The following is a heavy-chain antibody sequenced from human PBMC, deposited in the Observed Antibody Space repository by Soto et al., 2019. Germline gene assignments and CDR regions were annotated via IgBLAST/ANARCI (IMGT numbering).Heavy chain of an antibody. CDR3: ARNYYDSSGYYPYDAFDI. J-gene: IGHJ3*02. CDR2: IYYSGST. CDR1: GGSISSSSYY. D-gene: IGHD3-22*01. V-gene: IGHV4-39*01. Sequence: SETLSLTCTVSGGSISSSSYYWGWIRQPPGKGLEWIGSIYYSGSTYYNPSLKSRVTISVDTSKNQFSLKLSSVTAADTAVYYCARNYYDSSGYYPYDAFDIWGQGTMVTVSS.